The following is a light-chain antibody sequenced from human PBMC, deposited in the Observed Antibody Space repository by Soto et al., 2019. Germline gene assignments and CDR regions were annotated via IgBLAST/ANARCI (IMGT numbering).Light chain of an antibody. Sequence: QSALSQPASVSGSPGQSITISCTGTSSDVGGFEYVSWYQHQPGKAPKLIIYDVTKRPSGVSNRFSGSKSGNTASLTISGIQAEDEGDYYCGSITRSSTSVFGAGKKVNVL. V-gene: IGLV2-14*01. CDR1: SSDVGGFEY. J-gene: IGLJ1*01. CDR3: GSITRSSTSV. CDR2: DVT.